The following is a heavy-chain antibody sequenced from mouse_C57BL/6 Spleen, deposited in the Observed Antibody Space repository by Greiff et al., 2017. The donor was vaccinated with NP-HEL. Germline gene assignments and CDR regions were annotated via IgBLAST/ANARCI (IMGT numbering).Heavy chain of an antibody. Sequence: VQLQQSGPELVKPGASVKISCKASGYAFSSSWMNWVKQRPGKGLEWIGRIYPGDGDTNYNGKFKGKATLTADKSSSTAYMQLSSLTSEDSAVSFCAGVYDGYFYAMDYWGQGTSVPVS. J-gene: IGHJ4*01. CDR2: IYPGDGDT. CDR1: GYAFSSSW. D-gene: IGHD1-1*01. CDR3: AGVYDGYFYAMDY. V-gene: IGHV1-82*01.